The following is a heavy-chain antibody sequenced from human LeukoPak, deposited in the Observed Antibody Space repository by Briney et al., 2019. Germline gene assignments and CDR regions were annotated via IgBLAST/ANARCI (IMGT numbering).Heavy chain of an antibody. CDR3: ARAAGTGYFDL. J-gene: IGHJ2*01. D-gene: IGHD3-10*01. Sequence: ASVKVSCKASGYTFTGYYMHWVRQAPGQGLERMGRINPNSGGTNFAQKFQGRVTMTRDTSTSTAYMEVSRLRSDDTAIYFCARAAGTGYFDLWGRGTPVTVSS. CDR2: INPNSGGT. V-gene: IGHV1-2*06. CDR1: GYTFTGYY.